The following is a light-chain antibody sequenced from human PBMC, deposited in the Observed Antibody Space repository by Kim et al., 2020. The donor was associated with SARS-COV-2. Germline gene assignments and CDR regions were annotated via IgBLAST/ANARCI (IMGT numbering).Light chain of an antibody. V-gene: IGKV3-15*01. J-gene: IGKJ2*01. CDR3: QQYHNMQT. CDR1: QSISSN. Sequence: SVSPGERPTLSSRASQSISSNLAWYQQNPGQAPRLLIYGASTRATDIPVRFSGSGSGTEFTLTISSLQSEDFVVYYCQQYHNMQTFGQGTKLEI. CDR2: GAS.